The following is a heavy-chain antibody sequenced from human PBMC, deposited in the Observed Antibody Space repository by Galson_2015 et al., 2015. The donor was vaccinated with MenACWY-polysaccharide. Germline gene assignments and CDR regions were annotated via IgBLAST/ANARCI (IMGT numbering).Heavy chain of an antibody. CDR3: ARVGGQQLVPFWYFDL. CDR2: ISSSGSTI. CDR1: GFTFSSYE. D-gene: IGHD6-13*01. J-gene: IGHJ2*01. V-gene: IGHV3-48*03. Sequence: SLRLSCAASGFTFSSYEMNWVRQAPGKGLEWVSYISSSGSTIYYADSVKGRFTISRDNAKNSLYLQMNSLGAEDTAVYYCARVGGQQLVPFWYFDLWGRGTLVTVSS.